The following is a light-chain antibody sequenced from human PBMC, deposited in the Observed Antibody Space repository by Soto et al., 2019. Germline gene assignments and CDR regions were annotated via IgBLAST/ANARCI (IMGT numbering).Light chain of an antibody. CDR3: CSYAGGYTWV. Sequence: QSALTQPRSVSGSPGKSVTISCTGTSSDVAYVSWYQHHPGKAPKLLIYDVTKRPSGVPDRFSVSKSDNTASLTISGLQAEDEADYYCCSYAGGYTWVFAGGTKLTVL. CDR2: DVT. CDR1: SSDVAY. V-gene: IGLV2-11*01. J-gene: IGLJ3*02.